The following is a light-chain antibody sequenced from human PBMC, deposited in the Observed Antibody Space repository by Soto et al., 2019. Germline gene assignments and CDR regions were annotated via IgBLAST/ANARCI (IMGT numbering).Light chain of an antibody. Sequence: IVMTQSPLSLPVTPGEPASISCRSSQSLLHSNGYNYLDWYLQKTGQSPQLLIYLGYNRASGVPDRFSGSGSGTDFTLKISRVEADDVGVYYCMKAIQTPRTFGQGTKVEIK. V-gene: IGKV2-28*01. CDR1: QSLLHSNGYNY. CDR2: LGY. J-gene: IGKJ1*01. CDR3: MKAIQTPRT.